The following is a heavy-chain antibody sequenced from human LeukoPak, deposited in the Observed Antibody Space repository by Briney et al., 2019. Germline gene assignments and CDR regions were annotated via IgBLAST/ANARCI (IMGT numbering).Heavy chain of an antibody. V-gene: IGHV1-18*01. Sequence: ASVKVSCKASGYTFTSYGISWVRQAPGQGLEWMGRISAYNGNTNYAQKLQGRVTMTTDTSTSTAYMELRSLRSDDTAVYYCARDLTVYYDSSGYQLDAFDIWGQGTMVTVSS. CDR1: GYTFTSYG. CDR2: ISAYNGNT. D-gene: IGHD3-22*01. CDR3: ARDLTVYYDSSGYQLDAFDI. J-gene: IGHJ3*02.